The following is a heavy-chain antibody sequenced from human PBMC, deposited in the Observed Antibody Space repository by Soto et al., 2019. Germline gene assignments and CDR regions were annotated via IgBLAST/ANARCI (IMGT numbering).Heavy chain of an antibody. CDR1: GFTFSDYY. V-gene: IGHV3-11*06. CDR3: ARDRNSGRTGPTEY. Sequence: LRLSCAASGFTFSDYYMSWIRQAPGKLLEWVSYISSSSSYTNYADSVKGRFTISRDNAKNSLYLQMNSLRAEDTAVYYCARDRNSGRTGPTEYWGQGTLVNVSS. J-gene: IGHJ4*02. D-gene: IGHD1-26*01. CDR2: ISSSSSYT.